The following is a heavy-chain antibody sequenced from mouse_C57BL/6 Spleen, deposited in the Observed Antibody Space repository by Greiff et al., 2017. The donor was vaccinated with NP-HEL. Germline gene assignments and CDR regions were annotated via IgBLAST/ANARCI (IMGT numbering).Heavy chain of an antibody. Sequence: QVQLQQPGAELVKPGASVKVSCKASGYTFTSYWMHWVKQRPGQGLEWIGRIHPSDSDTNYNQKFKGKATLTVDKSPSTAYMKLSSLTSEDSAVYYCAIFPLYDGYQGAMDYWGQGTSVTVSS. CDR3: AIFPLYDGYQGAMDY. J-gene: IGHJ4*01. V-gene: IGHV1-74*01. D-gene: IGHD2-3*01. CDR2: IHPSDSDT. CDR1: GYTFTSYW.